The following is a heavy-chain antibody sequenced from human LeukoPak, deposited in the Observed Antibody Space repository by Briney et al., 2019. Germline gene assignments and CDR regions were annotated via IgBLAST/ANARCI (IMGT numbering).Heavy chain of an antibody. D-gene: IGHD5-12*01. Sequence: GGSLRLSCAASGFTVSSNYMSWVRQAPGKGLEWVSVIYSGGSTYYADSVKGRFTISRDNSKNTLYLQMNSLRAEDTAVYYCARDPEYSGYEVYFDYWDQGTLVTVSS. CDR2: IYSGGST. J-gene: IGHJ4*02. CDR3: ARDPEYSGYEVYFDY. CDR1: GFTVSSNY. V-gene: IGHV3-53*01.